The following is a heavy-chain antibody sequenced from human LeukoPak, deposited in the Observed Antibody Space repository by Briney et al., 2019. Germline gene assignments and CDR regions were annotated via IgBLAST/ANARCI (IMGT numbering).Heavy chain of an antibody. Sequence: SETLSLTCTVSGGSISGYYWSWIRQPPGKGLEWIGRIHPSGSTNYNPSLKSRVTLSVDTSKNQFSLKLSSVTAADTAVYYCARGPPPDFDYWGRGTLVTVSS. CDR1: GGSISGYY. CDR2: IHPSGST. J-gene: IGHJ4*02. V-gene: IGHV4-4*07. CDR3: ARGPPPDFDY.